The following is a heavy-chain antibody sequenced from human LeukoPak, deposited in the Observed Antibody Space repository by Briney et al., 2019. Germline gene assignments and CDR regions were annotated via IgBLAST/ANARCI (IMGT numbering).Heavy chain of an antibody. CDR2: INHSGST. Sequence: SETLSLTCAVYGGSFSGYYWSWIRQPPGKGLEWIGEINHSGSTNYNPSLKSRVTISVDTSKNQFSLKLSSVTAADTAVYYCARESQTVTPEWASFDPWGQGTLVTVSS. D-gene: IGHD4-17*01. J-gene: IGHJ5*02. V-gene: IGHV4-34*01. CDR1: GGSFSGYY. CDR3: ARESQTVTPEWASFDP.